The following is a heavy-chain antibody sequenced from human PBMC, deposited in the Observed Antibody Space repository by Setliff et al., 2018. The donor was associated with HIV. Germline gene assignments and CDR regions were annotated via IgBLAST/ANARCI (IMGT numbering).Heavy chain of an antibody. J-gene: IGHJ3*02. CDR2: LYPSDSDA. D-gene: IGHD3-9*01. CDR1: GYDFATYW. Sequence: GESLKISCKTSGYDFATYWIDWVRQMPGKGLEWMGVLYPSDSDAIYSPTFQGRVTISADKATNTAYLQWASLKSSDTAIYYCVRPLVIAFDTSDIWGQGTMVTVSS. V-gene: IGHV5-51*01. CDR3: VRPLVIAFDTSDI.